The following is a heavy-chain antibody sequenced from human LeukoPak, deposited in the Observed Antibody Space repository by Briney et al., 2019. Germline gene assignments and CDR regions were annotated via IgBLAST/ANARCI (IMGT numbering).Heavy chain of an antibody. Sequence: ASVKVSCKTSGYTFTRYGISWVRQAPGQGLEWMGWINTYNGNTNYAQKVQGRVTMTTDTSTSTGYMELRNLRSDDTAVYYCARLAVGSSWFHDYWGQGTLVTVSS. CDR1: GYTFTRYG. D-gene: IGHD6-13*01. CDR2: INTYNGNT. CDR3: ARLAVGSSWFHDY. V-gene: IGHV1-18*01. J-gene: IGHJ4*02.